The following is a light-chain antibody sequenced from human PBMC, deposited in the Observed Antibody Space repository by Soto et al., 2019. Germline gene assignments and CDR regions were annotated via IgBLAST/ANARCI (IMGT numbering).Light chain of an antibody. CDR2: DVS. J-gene: IGLJ1*01. CDR3: SSYTSGSTRYV. CDR1: SSDVGGYKY. V-gene: IGLV2-14*03. Sequence: QSVLTQPASVSGSPGQSITISCTGTSSDVGGYKYVSWYQQHPGKAPKLMISDVSNRPSGVSSRFSGSKSGNTASLTISGLQAEDEADYYCSSYTSGSTRYVFGTGTKVTV.